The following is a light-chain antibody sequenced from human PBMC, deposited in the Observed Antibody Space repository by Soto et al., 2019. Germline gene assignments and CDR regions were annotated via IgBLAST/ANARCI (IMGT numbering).Light chain of an antibody. CDR1: QAINTY. V-gene: IGKV1-9*01. Sequence: DIHLTQSPSFLSASVGDRVTITCRASQAINTYLAWYQQKPGKAPKLLSYDASTLKSGVPSRFSGSGSGTEVSITISHLKPYEFGTYFCKTLNRYPLTFGGWTKVDIK. CDR2: DAS. CDR3: KTLNRYPLT. J-gene: IGKJ4*02.